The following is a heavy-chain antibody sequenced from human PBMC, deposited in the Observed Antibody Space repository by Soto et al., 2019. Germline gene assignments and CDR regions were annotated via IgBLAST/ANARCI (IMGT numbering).Heavy chain of an antibody. Sequence: PSETLSLTCTVSGGSISSYYWSWIRQSPGKGLEWIGCIHHSGSTNYSPSLKSRVTISVDTSKNQFSLKLNSMTAADTAIYYCARVGGSGWNFDSWGQGILVTVSS. J-gene: IGHJ4*02. V-gene: IGHV4-59*01. D-gene: IGHD6-19*01. CDR1: GGSISSYY. CDR2: IHHSGST. CDR3: ARVGGSGWNFDS.